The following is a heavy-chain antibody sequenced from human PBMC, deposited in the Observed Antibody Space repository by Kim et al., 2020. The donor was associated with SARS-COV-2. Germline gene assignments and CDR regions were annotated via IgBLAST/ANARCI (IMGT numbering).Heavy chain of an antibody. V-gene: IGHV3-7*01. D-gene: IGHD2-2*01. Sequence: YYVDSVEGRFTVSRDNSRNSLFLQLNSLRDDDTAVYFCARENYAKFDFWGRGTLVTVSS. CDR3: ARENYAKFDF. J-gene: IGHJ4*02.